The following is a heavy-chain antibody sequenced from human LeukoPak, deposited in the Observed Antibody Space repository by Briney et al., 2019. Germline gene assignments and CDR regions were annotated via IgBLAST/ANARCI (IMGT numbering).Heavy chain of an antibody. CDR2: IIPIFGIA. V-gene: IGHV1-69*04. CDR3: AREITAMNYYHYGMDA. D-gene: IGHD5-18*01. CDR1: GGTFSSYA. J-gene: IGHJ6*02. Sequence: ASVKVSCKASGGTFSSYAISWVRQAPGQGLEWMGRIIPIFGIANYAQKFQGRVTITADKSTSTAYMELSSLRSEDTAVYYCAREITAMNYYHYGMDAWGQGTTVTVSS.